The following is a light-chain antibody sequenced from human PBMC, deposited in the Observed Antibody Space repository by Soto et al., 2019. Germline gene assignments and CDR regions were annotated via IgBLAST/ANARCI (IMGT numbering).Light chain of an antibody. CDR1: SGDIGGYNY. CDR3: SSYAVHNLI. J-gene: IGLJ2*01. V-gene: IGLV2-8*01. Sequence: QSVLTQPPSASGSPGQSLTISCTGTSGDIGGYNYVSWYQQHPGKAPKLMIFEVSKRPSGVPGRFSGSKSGNTASLTVSGLQAEDEADYYCSSYAVHNLIFGGGTKLTVL. CDR2: EVS.